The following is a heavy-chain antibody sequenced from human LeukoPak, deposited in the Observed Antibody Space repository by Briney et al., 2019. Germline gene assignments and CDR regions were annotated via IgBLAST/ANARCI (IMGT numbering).Heavy chain of an antibody. CDR1: GFTFSSYA. CDR2: ISGSGGST. D-gene: IGHD3-3*01. J-gene: IGHJ3*02. Sequence: GGSLRLSCAASGFTFSSYAMSWVRRAPGKGLEWVSAISGSGGSTYYADSVKGRFTISRDNSKNTLYLQMNSLRAEDTAVYYCAKDLGLEAGSDDFWSGYYFDAFDIWGQGTMVTVSS. V-gene: IGHV3-23*01. CDR3: AKDLGLEAGSDDFWSGYYFDAFDI.